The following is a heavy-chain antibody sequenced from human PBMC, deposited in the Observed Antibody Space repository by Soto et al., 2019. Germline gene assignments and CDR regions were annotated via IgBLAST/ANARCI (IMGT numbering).Heavy chain of an antibody. V-gene: IGHV3-30*18. CDR2: VSYDGSNK. D-gene: IGHD3-22*01. J-gene: IGHJ4*02. CDR3: AKDTYYYDRSGYYTYDH. CDR1: GFTFSSYG. Sequence: GGSLRLSCAASGFTFSSYGVHWVRQAPGKGLEWVASVSYDGSNKHYADSVKGRFTISGDNSRNTLDLQMNSLRAEDTAVYYCAKDTYYYDRSGYYTYDHWGQGTQVTVSS.